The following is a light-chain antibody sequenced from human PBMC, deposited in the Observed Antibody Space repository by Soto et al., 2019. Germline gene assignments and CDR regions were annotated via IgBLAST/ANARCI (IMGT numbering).Light chain of an antibody. Sequence: EMVLTQSPATLSVSPGERATLSCRASQSVSTNVAWYQQKPGQAPRFLIYGASTRATGIPARFSGSGSGTQFSLAISSLQSEDFAVYYCQQYNNWPPGTFGQGTRLEI. V-gene: IGKV3-15*01. CDR3: QQYNNWPPGT. J-gene: IGKJ5*01. CDR2: GAS. CDR1: QSVSTN.